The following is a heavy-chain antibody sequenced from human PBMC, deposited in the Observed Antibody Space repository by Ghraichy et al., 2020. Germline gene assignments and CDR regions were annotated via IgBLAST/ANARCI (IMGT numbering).Heavy chain of an antibody. V-gene: IGHV3-48*02. Sequence: GSLRLSCAASGFTFSSYYMNWVRQAPGKGLEWVSHIDSRSSTIYYADSVKGRFIISRDNTKNSLYLQMNSLRDGDTAVYYCARDRSYYYMDVWGKGTTVTVSS. CDR2: IDSRSSTI. J-gene: IGHJ6*03. CDR3: ARDRSYYYMDV. CDR1: GFTFSSYY.